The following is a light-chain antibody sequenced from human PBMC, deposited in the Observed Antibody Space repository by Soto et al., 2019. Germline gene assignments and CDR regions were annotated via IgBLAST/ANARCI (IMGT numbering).Light chain of an antibody. J-gene: IGKJ1*01. Sequence: EIVLTQSPRTVSFSPGERATLSCRTSQSVRDNYLAWYQQKPGQAPSLLIFDTSRRATGIPDRFTGSGSGTDVALTICRVEQQDIQVYFCQQFGSVNRTLGQGSKGDIK. CDR2: DTS. CDR1: QSVRDNY. V-gene: IGKV3-20*01. CDR3: QQFGSVNRT.